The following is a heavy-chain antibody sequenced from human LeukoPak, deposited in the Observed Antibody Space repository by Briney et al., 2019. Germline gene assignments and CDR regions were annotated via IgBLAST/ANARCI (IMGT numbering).Heavy chain of an antibody. CDR2: IRYTGET. CDR1: GFIFSQYS. CDR3: ARDAGNSGYGCDL. Sequence: GGSLRLSCAASGFIFSQYSINWVRQAPGKGLEWLSHIRYTGETFYADSVKGRFTISRDSATNSLYLQMNSLRAEDTAIYYCARDAGNSGYGCDLWGLGTLVTVSS. D-gene: IGHD5-12*01. V-gene: IGHV3-48*01. J-gene: IGHJ5*02.